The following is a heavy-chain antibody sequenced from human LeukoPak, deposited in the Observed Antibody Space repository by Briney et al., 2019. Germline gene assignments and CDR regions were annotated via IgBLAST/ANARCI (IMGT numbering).Heavy chain of an antibody. CDR3: ARDARTGDDAFDI. CDR2: ISSSSSYI. Sequence: PGGSLRLSCVVSGFTFSSYSMNWVRQAPGKGLEWVSSISSSSSYIYYADSVKGRFTIFRDNAKNSLYLQMNSLRAEDTAVYYCARDARTGDDAFDIWGQGTMVTVSS. V-gene: IGHV3-21*01. J-gene: IGHJ3*02. D-gene: IGHD7-27*01. CDR1: GFTFSSYS.